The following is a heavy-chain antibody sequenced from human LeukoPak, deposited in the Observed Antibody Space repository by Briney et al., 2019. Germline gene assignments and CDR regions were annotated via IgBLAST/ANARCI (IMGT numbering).Heavy chain of an antibody. D-gene: IGHD4-17*01. CDR1: GFTFSSYS. V-gene: IGHV3-48*01. J-gene: IGHJ4*02. CDR3: ARDPDRDYGDYTSDY. Sequence: GXXLRLSCAASGFTFSSYSMNWVRQAQGKGREWVSYISSSSSTIYYADSVKGRFTISRDNAKNSLYLQMNSLRAEDTAVYYCARDPDRDYGDYTSDYWGQGTLVTVSS. CDR2: ISSSSSTI.